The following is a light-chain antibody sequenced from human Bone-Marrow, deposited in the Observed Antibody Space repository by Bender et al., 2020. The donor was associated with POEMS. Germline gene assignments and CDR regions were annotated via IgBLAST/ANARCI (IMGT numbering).Light chain of an antibody. V-gene: IGLV2-14*01. CDR3: SSYTNSSHHDV. CDR1: SSDVGGYNY. Sequence: QSALTQPASVSGSPGQSITISCTGSSSDVGGYNYVSWYQQHPGRAPKLIIYEVTNRPSGVSNRFSGSKSGNTSSLTISGLQAEDEAEYYCSSYTNSSHHDVFGNGTKVIVL. J-gene: IGLJ1*01. CDR2: EVT.